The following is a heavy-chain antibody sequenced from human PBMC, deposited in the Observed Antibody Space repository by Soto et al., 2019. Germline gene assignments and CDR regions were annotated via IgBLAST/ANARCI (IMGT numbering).Heavy chain of an antibody. CDR2: INPSGGST. Sequence: QVQLVQSGAEVKKPGASVKVSCKASGYTFTSYYMHWVRQAPGQGLEWMGIINPSGGSTSYAQKFQGRVTMTRDTSTSTVYMELSSLRXEDTAVXXXXXXQTRLRMGCPIYWGQGTLVTVSS. V-gene: IGHV1-46*01. D-gene: IGHD4-17*01. CDR3: XXXQTRLRMGCPIY. CDR1: GYTFTSYY. J-gene: IGHJ4*02.